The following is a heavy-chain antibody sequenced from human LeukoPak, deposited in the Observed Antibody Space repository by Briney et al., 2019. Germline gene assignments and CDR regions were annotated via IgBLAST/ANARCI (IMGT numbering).Heavy chain of an antibody. Sequence: PSETLSLTCAVYGGSFSGYYWSWIRQPPGKGLEWIGEINHSGSTNYNPSLKSRVTISVDTPKNQFSLKLSSVTAADTAVYYCARGRYSYGTTYYYYMDVWGKGTTVTVSS. CDR1: GGSFSGYY. CDR3: ARGRYSYGTTYYYYMDV. V-gene: IGHV4-34*01. J-gene: IGHJ6*03. CDR2: INHSGST. D-gene: IGHD5-18*01.